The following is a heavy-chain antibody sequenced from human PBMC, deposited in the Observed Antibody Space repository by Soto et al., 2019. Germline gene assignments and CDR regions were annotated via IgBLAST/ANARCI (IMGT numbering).Heavy chain of an antibody. CDR1: GFTFSSYA. CDR2: ISYDGSNK. D-gene: IGHD3-9*01. Sequence: ESGGGVVQPGRSLRLSCAASGFTFSSYAMHWVRQAPGKGLEWVAVISYDGSNKYYADSVKGRFTISRDNSKNTLYLQMNSLRAEDTAVYYCARYDILTGYPRDYYYGMDVWGQGTTVTVSS. V-gene: IGHV3-30-3*01. J-gene: IGHJ6*02. CDR3: ARYDILTGYPRDYYYGMDV.